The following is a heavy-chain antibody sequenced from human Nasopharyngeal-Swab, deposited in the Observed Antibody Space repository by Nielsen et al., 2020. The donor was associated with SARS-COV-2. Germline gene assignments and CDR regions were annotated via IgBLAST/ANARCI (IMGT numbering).Heavy chain of an antibody. D-gene: IGHD3-3*01. CDR2: INSDGSTT. J-gene: IGHJ6*02. Sequence: GESLKISCAASGFTFSSYWMHWVRQAPGKGLVWVSRINSDGSTTSYADSVRGRFTISRDNAKNTLYLQMRSLRAEDTAVYYCARGTVFGVANGMDVWGQGTTVTVSS. CDR3: ARGTVFGVANGMDV. CDR1: GFTFSSYW. V-gene: IGHV3-74*01.